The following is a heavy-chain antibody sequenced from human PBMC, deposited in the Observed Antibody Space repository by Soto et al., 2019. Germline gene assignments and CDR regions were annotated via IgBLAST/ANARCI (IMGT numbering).Heavy chain of an antibody. CDR1: GFTFSSYA. J-gene: IGHJ4*02. V-gene: IGHV3-23*01. Sequence: PGGSLRLSCAASGFTFSSYAMSWVRQAPGKGLEWVSAISGSGGSTYYADSVKGRFTISRDNANNSLYLQMSSLRAEDTAVYYCARDRCSGGSCFVDYWGQGTLVTVSS. CDR3: ARDRCSGGSCFVDY. CDR2: ISGSGGST. D-gene: IGHD2-15*01.